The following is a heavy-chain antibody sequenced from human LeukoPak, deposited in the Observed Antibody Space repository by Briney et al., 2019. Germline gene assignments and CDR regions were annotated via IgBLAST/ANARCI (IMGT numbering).Heavy chain of an antibody. J-gene: IGHJ4*02. Sequence: ASVKVSCKASGYTFTSYDINWVRQATGQGLEWMGWMNPNSGNTGYAQKFQGRVTMTRNTSISTAYMELSSLRSEDTAVYYCARGRKARRGGWYPGYWGQGTLVTISS. CDR2: MNPNSGNT. CDR1: GYTFTSYD. V-gene: IGHV1-8*01. D-gene: IGHD6-19*01. CDR3: ARGRKARRGGWYPGY.